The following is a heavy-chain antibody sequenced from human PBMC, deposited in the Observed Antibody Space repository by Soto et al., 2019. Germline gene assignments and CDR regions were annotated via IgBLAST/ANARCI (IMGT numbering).Heavy chain of an antibody. Sequence: GSLRLSCGASGLTFSDHHMDWVRQAPGRGLEGVGRSRNKASGYTTEYAASVKDRFTISRDDSQNSVYLQINSLKTEDTAVYYCSNLGRYPSRSYPDSWGQGTPVTVSS. CDR3: SNLGRYPSRSYPDS. CDR2: SRNKASGYTT. CDR1: GLTFSDHH. V-gene: IGHV3-72*01. J-gene: IGHJ4*02. D-gene: IGHD3-16*02.